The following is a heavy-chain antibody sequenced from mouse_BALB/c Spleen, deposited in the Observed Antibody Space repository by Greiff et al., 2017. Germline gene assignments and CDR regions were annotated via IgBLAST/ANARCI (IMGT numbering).Heavy chain of an antibody. CDR3: ARWRGNFGYFDV. J-gene: IGHJ1*01. D-gene: IGHD2-1*01. CDR2: ISYSGST. Sequence: EVQLQESGPGLVKPSQSLSLTCTVTGYSITSDYAWNWIRQFPGNKLEWMGYISYSGSTSYNPSLKSRISITRDTSKNQFFLQLNSVTTEDTATYYCARWRGNFGYFDVWGAGTTVTVSS. CDR1: GYSITSDYA. V-gene: IGHV3-2*02.